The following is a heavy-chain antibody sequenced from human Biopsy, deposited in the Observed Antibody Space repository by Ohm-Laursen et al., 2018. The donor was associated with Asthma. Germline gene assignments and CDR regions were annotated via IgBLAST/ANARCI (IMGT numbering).Heavy chain of an antibody. V-gene: IGHV4-34*01. CDR2: THHSGYT. Sequence: GTLSLTCAVYGGSFSSNYWSWIRQTPGKGLEWLGDTHHSGYTNYNPSLSSRLTLSVDTSKNQFSLRLTSGTAADTAVYYCARHDHRWDTYADFWGQGTLVTVSS. CDR3: ARHDHRWDTYADF. D-gene: IGHD2-2*01. J-gene: IGHJ4*02. CDR1: GGSFSSNY.